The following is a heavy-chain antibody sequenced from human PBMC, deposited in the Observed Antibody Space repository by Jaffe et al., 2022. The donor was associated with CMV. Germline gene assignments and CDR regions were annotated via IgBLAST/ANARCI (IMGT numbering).Heavy chain of an antibody. CDR2: ISGSGGST. CDR3: AKDSLLRELLLEAPGIDY. Sequence: EVQLLESGGGLVQPGGSLRLSCAASGFTFSSYAMSWVRQAPGKGLEWVSAISGSGGSTYYADSVKGRFTISRDNSKNTLYLQMNSLRAEDTAVYYCAKDSLLRELLLEAPGIDYWGQGTLVTVSS. J-gene: IGHJ4*02. CDR1: GFTFSSYA. V-gene: IGHV3-23*01. D-gene: IGHD1-26*01.